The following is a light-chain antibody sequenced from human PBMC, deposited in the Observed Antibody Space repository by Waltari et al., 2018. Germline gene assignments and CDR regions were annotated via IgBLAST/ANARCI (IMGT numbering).Light chain of an antibody. CDR2: GTS. Sequence: EVVLTQSPGTLSLSPGERATLSCRASHSVSRTYFAWYRQKPGRAPRLLIHGTSNRATGIPERFSGSVSETDFTLTIDRLEPEDFAVYYCQQYGGSVWTFGQGTKVEVK. J-gene: IGKJ1*01. CDR1: HSVSRTY. V-gene: IGKV3-20*01. CDR3: QQYGGSVWT.